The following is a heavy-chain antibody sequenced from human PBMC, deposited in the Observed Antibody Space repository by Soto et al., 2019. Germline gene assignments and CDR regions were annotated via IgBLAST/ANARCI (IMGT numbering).Heavy chain of an antibody. CDR2: IIPIFGTA. CDR1: GGTFSSYA. Sequence: GASVKVSCKASGGTFSSYAISWVRQAPGQGLEWVGGIIPIFGTANYAQKFQGRVTITADKSTSTAYMELSSLRSEDTAVYYCATETDGARNYYYYGMDVWGQGTTVTVSS. J-gene: IGHJ6*02. D-gene: IGHD3-10*01. CDR3: ATETDGARNYYYYGMDV. V-gene: IGHV1-69*06.